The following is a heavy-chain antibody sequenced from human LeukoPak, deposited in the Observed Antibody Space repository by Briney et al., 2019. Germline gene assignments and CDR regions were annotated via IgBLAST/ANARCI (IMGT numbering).Heavy chain of an antibody. Sequence: PSQTLSLTCTVSGGSISSGSYYWSWIRQPAGKGLEWIGRIYTSGSTNYNPSLKSRVTISLDTSKNQFSLNLSSVTAADTAVYYCARHYYGSGYYYYYYMDVWGKGTTVTISS. D-gene: IGHD3-10*01. J-gene: IGHJ6*03. CDR1: GGSISSGSYY. CDR3: ARHYYGSGYYYYYYMDV. V-gene: IGHV4-61*02. CDR2: IYTSGST.